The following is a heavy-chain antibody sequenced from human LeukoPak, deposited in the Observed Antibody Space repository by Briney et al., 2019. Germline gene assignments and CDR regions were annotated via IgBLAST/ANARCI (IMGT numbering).Heavy chain of an antibody. CDR2: IITILGIA. CDR1: GGTFISYT. CDR3: AREGYYDSRALAGWFDP. J-gene: IGHJ5*02. D-gene: IGHD3-22*01. Sequence: SSVKVSCKASGGTFISYTISWLRQAPGQGREWMGRIITILGIANYAQKFQGRVTITADKSTSTANMELSSLRSEDAAVYYCAREGYYDSRALAGWFDPWGQGTLVTLSS. V-gene: IGHV1-69*04.